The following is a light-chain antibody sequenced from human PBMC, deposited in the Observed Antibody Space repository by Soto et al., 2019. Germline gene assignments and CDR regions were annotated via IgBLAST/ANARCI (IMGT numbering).Light chain of an antibody. Sequence: DIVMTQSPATLSVSPGERATLSCRASQSVSSNLAWYQQKPGQAPRLLIYGASTRATGIPARFSGSGSGTESTLTISRLPSEDFAVYYCKQDNNWPPGLTFRKGPRLEIX. CDR1: QSVSSN. J-gene: IGKJ5*01. CDR2: GAS. CDR3: KQDNNWPPGLT. V-gene: IGKV3-15*01.